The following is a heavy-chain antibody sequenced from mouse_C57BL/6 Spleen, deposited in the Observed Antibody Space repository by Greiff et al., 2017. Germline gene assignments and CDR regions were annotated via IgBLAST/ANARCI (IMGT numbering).Heavy chain of an antibody. Sequence: VQLVESGAELVRPGTSVKVSCKASGYAFTNYLIEWVKQRPGQGLEWIGVINPGSGGTNYNEKFKGKATLTADKSSSTAYMQLSSLTSEDSAVYFCAREGITTLAMDYWGQGTSVTVSS. D-gene: IGHD1-1*01. CDR2: INPGSGGT. V-gene: IGHV1-54*01. CDR3: AREGITTLAMDY. J-gene: IGHJ4*01. CDR1: GYAFTNYL.